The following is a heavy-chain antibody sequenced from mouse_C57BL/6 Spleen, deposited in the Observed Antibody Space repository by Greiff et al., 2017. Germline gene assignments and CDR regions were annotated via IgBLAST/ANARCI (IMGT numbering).Heavy chain of an antibody. D-gene: IGHD4-1*01. CDR1: GYSITSGYY. V-gene: IGHV3-6*01. CDR3: ARPSGTRYAMDY. Sequence: VQLKESGPGLVKPSQSLSLTCSVTGYSITSGYYWNWIRQFPGNKLEWMGYISYDGSNNSNPSLKNRISITRDTSKNQFFLKLNSVTTEDTATYYWARPSGTRYAMDYWGQGTSVTVSS. J-gene: IGHJ4*01. CDR2: ISYDGSN.